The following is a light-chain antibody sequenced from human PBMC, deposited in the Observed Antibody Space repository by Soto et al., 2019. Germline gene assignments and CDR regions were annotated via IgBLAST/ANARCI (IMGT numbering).Light chain of an antibody. J-gene: IGKJ5*01. CDR3: QQYGSSPPVT. CDR1: QSVSSSY. V-gene: IGKV3-20*01. CDR2: GAS. Sequence: EIVLTQSPGTLSLSPGERATLSCWASQSVSSSYLAWYQQKPGQAPRLLIYGASGRATGIPDRFSGSGSGTVFTITISRLAREDFAVFYCQQYGSSPPVTFGQGTRLEIK.